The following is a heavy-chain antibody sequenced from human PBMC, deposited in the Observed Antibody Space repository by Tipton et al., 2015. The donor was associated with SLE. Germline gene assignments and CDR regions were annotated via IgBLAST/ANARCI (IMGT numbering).Heavy chain of an antibody. J-gene: IGHJ3*02. V-gene: IGHV4-34*01. CDR1: GGSFSGYY. Sequence: TLSLTCAVYGGSFSGYYWSWIRQPPGKGLEWIGEINHSGSTNYNPSLKSRVTISVDTSKNQFSLKLSSVTAADTAVYYCARESSGSYGGAFDIWGQGTMVTVSS. CDR2: INHSGST. CDR3: ARESSGSYGGAFDI. D-gene: IGHD1-26*01.